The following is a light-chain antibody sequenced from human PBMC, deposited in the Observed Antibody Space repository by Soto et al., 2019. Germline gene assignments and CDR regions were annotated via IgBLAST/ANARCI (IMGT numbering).Light chain of an antibody. CDR1: QSISRH. V-gene: IGKV1-39*01. J-gene: IGKJ1*01. CDR2: AAS. Sequence: DIQMTQSQSSLSASVGDRVTITCRASQSISRHLNWYQHKTGKDPKLLIYAASSLQSGIPSRFSGIVSGTDFNLTIRSLHTEDCATYEGQQLKSYTQTFCPVTKVDIK. CDR3: QQLKSYTQT.